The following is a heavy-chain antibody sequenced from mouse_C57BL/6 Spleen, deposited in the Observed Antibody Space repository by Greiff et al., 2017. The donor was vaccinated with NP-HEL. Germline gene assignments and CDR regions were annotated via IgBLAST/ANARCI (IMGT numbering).Heavy chain of an antibody. Sequence: QVQLKELGPGLVAPSQSLSITCTVSGFSLTSYGVHWVRQPPGKGLEWLVVIWSDGSTTYNSALKSRLSISKDNSKSQVFLKMNSLQTDDTAMYYCARHAARIFYAMDYWGQGTSVTVSS. D-gene: IGHD3-3*01. CDR3: ARHAARIFYAMDY. V-gene: IGHV2-6-1*01. J-gene: IGHJ4*01. CDR2: IWSDGST. CDR1: GFSLTSYG.